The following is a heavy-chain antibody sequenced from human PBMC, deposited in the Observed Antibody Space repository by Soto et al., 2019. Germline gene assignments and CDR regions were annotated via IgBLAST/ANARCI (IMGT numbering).Heavy chain of an antibody. V-gene: IGHV3-30*18. CDR2: ISYDGSNK. Sequence: QVQLLESGGGVVKPGRSLRLSCAASGFTFSNYGMHWVGQAPGKGLEWGAVISYDGSNKYYADSVKGRFTISRDNSKNTLYLQMNSLRAEDTAVYYCAKDSSFYYDSSGYYFDYWGQGALVTVSS. D-gene: IGHD3-22*01. CDR3: AKDSSFYYDSSGYYFDY. CDR1: GFTFSNYG. J-gene: IGHJ4*02.